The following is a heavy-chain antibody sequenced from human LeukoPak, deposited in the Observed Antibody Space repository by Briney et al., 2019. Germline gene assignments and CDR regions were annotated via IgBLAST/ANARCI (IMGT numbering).Heavy chain of an antibody. CDR2: ISAYNGNT. CDR3: ARPRELVGSGLWFDP. J-gene: IGHJ5*02. Sequence: PAASVKVSCKASGGTFSSYAISWVRQAPGQGLEWMGWISAYNGNTNYAQKLQGRVTMTTDTSTSTAYMELRSLRSDDTAVYYCARPRELVGSGLWFDPWGQGTLVTVSS. CDR1: GGTFSSYA. D-gene: IGHD1-26*01. V-gene: IGHV1-18*01.